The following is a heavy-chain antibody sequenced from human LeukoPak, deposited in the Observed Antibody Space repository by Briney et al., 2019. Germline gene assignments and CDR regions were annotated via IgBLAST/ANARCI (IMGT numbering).Heavy chain of an antibody. V-gene: IGHV4-34*01. D-gene: IGHD3-9*01. Sequence: PSETLPLTCAVYGGSFSGYYWSWIRQPPGKGLEWIGEINHSGSTNYNPSLKGRVTISVDTSKNQFSLKLSSVTAADTAVYYCAGRYDILTGYPYWGQGTLVTVSS. CDR3: AGRYDILTGYPY. CDR2: INHSGST. J-gene: IGHJ4*02. CDR1: GGSFSGYY.